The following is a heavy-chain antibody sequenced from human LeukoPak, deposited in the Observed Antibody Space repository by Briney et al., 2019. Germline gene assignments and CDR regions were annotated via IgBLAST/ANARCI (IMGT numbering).Heavy chain of an antibody. V-gene: IGHV3-7*01. J-gene: IGHJ6*03. CDR2: IKQDGSEK. CDR3: AGQEWLALRYYYYYMDV. D-gene: IGHD6-19*01. CDR1: GFTFSSYW. Sequence: GGSLRLSCAASGFTFSSYWMSWVRQAPGKGLEWVANIKQDGSEKYYVDSVKGRFTISRDNAKNSLYLQMNSLRAEDTAVYYCAGQEWLALRYYYYYMDVWGKGTTVTVSS.